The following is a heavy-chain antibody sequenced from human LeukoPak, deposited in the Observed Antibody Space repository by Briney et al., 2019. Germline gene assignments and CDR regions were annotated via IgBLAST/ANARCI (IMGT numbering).Heavy chain of an antibody. CDR2: IYYSGST. Sequence: SETLSLTCTVSGGSISSSSYYWGWIRQPPGKGLEWIGSIYYSGSTYYNPSLKSRVTISVDTSENQFSLKLSSVTAADTAVYYCARPYYYGSGTDYWGQGTLVTVSS. D-gene: IGHD3-10*01. CDR3: ARPYYYGSGTDY. CDR1: GGSISSSSYY. J-gene: IGHJ4*02. V-gene: IGHV4-39*01.